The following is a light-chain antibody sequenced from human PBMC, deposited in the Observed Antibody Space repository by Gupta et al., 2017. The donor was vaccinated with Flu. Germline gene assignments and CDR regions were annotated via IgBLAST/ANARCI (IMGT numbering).Light chain of an antibody. V-gene: IGKV1-33*01. CDR1: QDIRRF. CDR2: DAS. CDR3: QQDDNLPVT. J-gene: IGKJ4*01. Sequence: DIQMTQSPSSLSASVGDRVTITCQASQDIRRFLNWYQLKPGNAPKLLIFDASNLETGVPSRLSGSGFGTHFTFTISTRQPEDVATYYCQQDDNLPVTFGGGTKVEI.